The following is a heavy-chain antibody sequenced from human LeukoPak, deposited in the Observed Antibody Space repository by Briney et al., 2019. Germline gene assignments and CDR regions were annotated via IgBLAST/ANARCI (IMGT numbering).Heavy chain of an antibody. J-gene: IGHJ5*02. D-gene: IGHD3-22*01. CDR1: GGSISSYY. Sequence: SETLSLTCTVSGGSISSYYWSWIRQPPGKGLEWIGYIYYSGSTNYNPSLKSRVTISVDTSKNQFSLKLSSVTAADTAVYYCASSYYDSSSGFDPWGQGTLVTVSS. CDR2: IYYSGST. CDR3: ASSYYDSSSGFDP. V-gene: IGHV4-59*01.